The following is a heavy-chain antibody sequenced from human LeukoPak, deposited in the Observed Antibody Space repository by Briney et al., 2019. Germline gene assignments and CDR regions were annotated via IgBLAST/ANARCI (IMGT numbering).Heavy chain of an antibody. Sequence: GASVKVSCKASGYTFTSYGISWVRQAPGQGLEWMGWISAYNGNTNYAQKLQGRVTMTTDTSTSTAYMELRSLRSDDTAVYYCARVSDYYDSSGYYPPRHWGQGTLVTVSS. V-gene: IGHV1-18*01. D-gene: IGHD3-22*01. CDR1: GYTFTSYG. J-gene: IGHJ1*01. CDR2: ISAYNGNT. CDR3: ARVSDYYDSSGYYPPRH.